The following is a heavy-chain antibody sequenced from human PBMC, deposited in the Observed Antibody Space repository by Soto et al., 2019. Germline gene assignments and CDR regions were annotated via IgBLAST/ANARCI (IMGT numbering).Heavy chain of an antibody. D-gene: IGHD3-22*01. CDR2: IYYSGST. Sequence: SETLSLTCTVSGGSISSYYWSWIRQPPGKGLEWIGYIYYSGSTNYNPSLKSRVTISVDTSKNQFSLKLSSVTAEDTAVYYCARGELLDRYYYDSSGPRWGQGTLVTVSS. J-gene: IGHJ4*02. CDR3: ARGELLDRYYYDSSGPR. V-gene: IGHV4-59*01. CDR1: GGSISSYY.